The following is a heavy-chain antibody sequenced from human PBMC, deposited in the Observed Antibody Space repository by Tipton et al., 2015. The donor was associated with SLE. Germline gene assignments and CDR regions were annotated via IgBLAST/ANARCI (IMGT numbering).Heavy chain of an antibody. Sequence: SLRLSCAASGFTFSSYEMNWVRQAPGKGLEWVSYISSGGSTIYYADSVKGRFTISRENAKNSLYLQMNCLRAEDTAVYYCARESYSSSWYDYYYYMDVWGKGTTITVSS. V-gene: IGHV3-48*03. CDR1: GFTFSSYE. D-gene: IGHD6-13*01. CDR3: ARESYSSSWYDYYYYMDV. CDR2: ISSGGSTI. J-gene: IGHJ6*03.